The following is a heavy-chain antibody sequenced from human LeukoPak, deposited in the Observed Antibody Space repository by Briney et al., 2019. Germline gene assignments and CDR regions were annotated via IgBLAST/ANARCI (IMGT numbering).Heavy chain of an antibody. CDR2: ITTDGRRK. CDR1: GFTLSNQW. CDR3: VREVDGVPATMAAYYYYYMDV. J-gene: IGHJ6*03. Sequence: GGSLRLSCAASGFTLSNQWMHRVGQAPGKGLVWVSRITTDGRRKDYAASVQGRLTISRDNVKKTLYLQMNTLRPVDTAVYYCVREVDGVPATMAAYYYYYMDVWGKGTTVTVSS. D-gene: IGHD2-2*01. V-gene: IGHV3-74*01.